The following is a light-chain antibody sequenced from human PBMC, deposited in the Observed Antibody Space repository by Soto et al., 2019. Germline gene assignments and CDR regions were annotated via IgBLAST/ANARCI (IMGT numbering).Light chain of an antibody. CDR2: GVS. Sequence: QSALTQPASVSGSPGQSITISCTGTISDFVVYNYVSWYQQHPGKAPKLMIYGVSNRPSGVSSRFSGPKSGNTASLTISGLQADDEAEYYCNSHTISTALPVFATWPKATVL. J-gene: IGLJ1*01. CDR3: NSHTISTALPV. CDR1: ISDFVVYNY. V-gene: IGLV2-14*01.